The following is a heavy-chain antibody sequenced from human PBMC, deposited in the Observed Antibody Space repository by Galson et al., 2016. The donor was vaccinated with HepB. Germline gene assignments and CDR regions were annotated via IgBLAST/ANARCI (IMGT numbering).Heavy chain of an antibody. J-gene: IGHJ4*02. Sequence: SVKVSCKASGYAFSSYGISWVRQAPGQGLEWMGWISAYNGNTKYAQKFQDRVTMTTDTWTNTSYMELRSLRSDDTAVYYCARDPTVIYGDYANIGGSDFWGQGTLVTVSS. CDR3: ARDPTVIYGDYANIGGSDF. CDR1: GYAFSSYG. V-gene: IGHV1-18*01. D-gene: IGHD4-17*01. CDR2: ISAYNGNT.